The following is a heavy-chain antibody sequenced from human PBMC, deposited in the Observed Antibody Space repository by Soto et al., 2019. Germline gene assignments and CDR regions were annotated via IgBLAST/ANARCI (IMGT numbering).Heavy chain of an antibody. CDR1: GFTFSSYA. Sequence: EVQLLESGGGLVQPGGSLRLSCAASGFTFSSYALSWVRQAPGKGPEWVSGIGGSVGSTYYADSVKGRFTISRDNSKSTLYLQMNSLTAEDTAVYYCATRGTGWGQGTLVTVPS. V-gene: IGHV3-23*01. CDR3: ATRGTG. J-gene: IGHJ4*02. D-gene: IGHD1-1*01. CDR2: IGGSVGST.